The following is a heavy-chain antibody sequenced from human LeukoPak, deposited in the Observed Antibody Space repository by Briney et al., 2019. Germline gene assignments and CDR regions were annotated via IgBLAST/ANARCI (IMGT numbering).Heavy chain of an antibody. CDR2: IYYSGST. CDR3: ARARGPYQGVARRGYYGMDV. Sequence: SQTLSLTCTVSGGSISSDGYYWSWIRQHPGKGLEWIGYIYYSGSTYNNPSLKSRVTISVDTSKNQFSLKLSSVTAADTAVYYFARARGPYQGVARRGYYGMDVWGQGTTVTVPS. D-gene: IGHD3-3*01. V-gene: IGHV4-31*03. J-gene: IGHJ6*02. CDR1: GGSISSDGYY.